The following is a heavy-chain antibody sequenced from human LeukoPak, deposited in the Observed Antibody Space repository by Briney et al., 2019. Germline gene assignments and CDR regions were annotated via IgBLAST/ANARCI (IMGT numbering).Heavy chain of an antibody. Sequence: GWTLRLSCAGSGFTFRSYSMNWVRQAPGKGREWVSFISSGSTYIYRADSLKGRFTTSRDNAKNSLYLQMNSLRAEDTAVYYCATSSHGDCSGGSCYYFDYWGQGTLVTVSS. CDR3: ATSSHGDCSGGSCYYFDY. J-gene: IGHJ4*02. CDR1: GFTFRSYS. CDR2: ISSGSTYI. D-gene: IGHD2-15*01. V-gene: IGHV3-21*01.